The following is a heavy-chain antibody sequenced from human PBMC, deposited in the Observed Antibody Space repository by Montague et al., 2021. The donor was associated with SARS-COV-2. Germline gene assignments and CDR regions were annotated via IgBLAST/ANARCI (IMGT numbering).Heavy chain of an antibody. Sequence: SETLSLTCTVSGASISSTNYYWSWIRQPAGKGLEWIGRIYSSGVTNYNPSLKSRVSISIDTSKNEFSLKLSSVTAADMAVYYCASPGGYCTGGSCYYVYWGQGTLVTVSS. CDR2: IYSSGVT. V-gene: IGHV4-61*10. D-gene: IGHD2-15*01. CDR1: GASISSTNYY. CDR3: ASPGGYCTGGSCYYVY. J-gene: IGHJ4*02.